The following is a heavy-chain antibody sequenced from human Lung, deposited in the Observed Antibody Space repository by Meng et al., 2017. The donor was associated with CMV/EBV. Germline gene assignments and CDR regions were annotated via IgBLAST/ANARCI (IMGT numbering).Heavy chain of an antibody. CDR2: IYYTGDT. CDR3: ARDLLGSSSWSYDAFDI. V-gene: IGHV4-61*08. J-gene: IGHJ3*02. CDR1: GGSVSTGGYY. D-gene: IGHD6-13*01. Sequence: LSCTVSGGSVSTGGYYWTWIRQPPGKGLEWIGYIYYTGDTHYKSSLRSRLAISLDASKNQVSLKLNSVTAADTAVYYCARDLLGSSSWSYDAFDIWXQGIXVTVSS.